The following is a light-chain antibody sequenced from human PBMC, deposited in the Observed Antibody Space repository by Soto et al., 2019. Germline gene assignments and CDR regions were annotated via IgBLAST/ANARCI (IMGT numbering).Light chain of an antibody. CDR3: QQRNNWPPEIT. CDR1: QSISIY. CDR2: DAS. J-gene: IGKJ5*01. V-gene: IGKV3-11*01. Sequence: EIVLTQSPATLSLSPGARATLSSRASQSISIYLAWYQQKPGQAPRLLIYDASNKATGIPARFSGSGSGTDFTLTISSLEPEDFAVYYCQQRNNWPPEITFGQGTRLEIK.